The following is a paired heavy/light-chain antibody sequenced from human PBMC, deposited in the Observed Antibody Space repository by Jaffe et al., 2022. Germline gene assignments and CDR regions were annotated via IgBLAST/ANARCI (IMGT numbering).Light chain of an antibody. CDR1: SSNIGSNT. CDR3: ATWDESLNGWV. J-gene: IGLJ3*02. CDR2: NNN. Sequence: QSVLTQPPSASGTPGQRVTISCSGSSSNIGSNTVNWYQQLSGTAPKLLIYNNNQRPSGVPDRFSGSKSGTSASLAISGLQSEDEADYYCATWDESLNGWVFGGGTKLTVL. V-gene: IGLV1-44*01.
Heavy chain of an antibody. CDR2: INGEGFGT. D-gene: IGHD6-19*01. CDR1: GFTFSTYA. CDR3: AKDLLSSGWYDADY. V-gene: IGHV3-23*01. Sequence: EVQVLESGGGLIQPGGSLRLSCAASGFTFSTYAMSWVRQAPGKGLEWVSTINGEGFGTYYANSLRGRFIISRDNSKNTLYLQMNGLRAEDTAVYYCAKDLLSSGWYDADYWGLGTLVTVSS. J-gene: IGHJ4*02.